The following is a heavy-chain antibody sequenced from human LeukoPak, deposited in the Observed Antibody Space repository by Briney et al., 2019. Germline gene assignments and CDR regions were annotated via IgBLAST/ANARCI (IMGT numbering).Heavy chain of an antibody. V-gene: IGHV3-48*02. CDR1: GFTFSYYS. J-gene: IGHJ4*02. CDR2: ISTSSNTI. Sequence: GSLRLSCAASGFTFSYYSMNWVRQAPGKGLEWVSYISTSSNTIHYADSVKGRFTISRDNAKNSLYLQMNSLRDEDTAVYFCARGGPSVESGKNFDYWGQGTLVTVSS. D-gene: IGHD1-26*01. CDR3: ARGGPSVESGKNFDY.